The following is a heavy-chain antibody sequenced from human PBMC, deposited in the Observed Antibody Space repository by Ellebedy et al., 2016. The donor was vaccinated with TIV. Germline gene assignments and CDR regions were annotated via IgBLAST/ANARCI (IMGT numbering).Heavy chain of an antibody. CDR1: GGSVSSGSSY. CDR2: IYYSGST. Sequence: SETLSLXXTVSGGSVSSGSSYWGWIRQPPGKGLEWIGSIYYSGSTYYNPSLKSRVTISVDTSKNQFSLKLSSVTAADTAVYYCARSYDFWSGYSLGFDYWGQGTLVTVSS. D-gene: IGHD3-3*01. CDR3: ARSYDFWSGYSLGFDY. J-gene: IGHJ4*02. V-gene: IGHV4-39*07.